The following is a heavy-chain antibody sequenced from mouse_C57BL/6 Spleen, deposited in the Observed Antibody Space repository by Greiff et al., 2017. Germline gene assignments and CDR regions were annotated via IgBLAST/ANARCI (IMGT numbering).Heavy chain of an antibody. CDR1: GYTFTSYW. J-gene: IGHJ3*01. CDR3: ARGAAQATVWFAY. CDR2: IDPSDSET. V-gene: IGHV1-52*01. Sequence: QVQLKQPGAELVRPGSSVKLSCKASGYTFTSYWMHWVKQRPIQGLEWIGNIDPSDSETQYNQKFKDKATLTVDKSSSTAYMQLSSLTSEDSAVYYCARGAAQATVWFAYWGQGTLVTVSA. D-gene: IGHD3-2*02.